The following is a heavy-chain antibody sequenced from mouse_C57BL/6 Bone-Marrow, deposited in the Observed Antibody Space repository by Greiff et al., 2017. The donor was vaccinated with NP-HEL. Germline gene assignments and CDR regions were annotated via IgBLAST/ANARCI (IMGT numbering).Heavy chain of an antibody. D-gene: IGHD2-5*01. CDR3: TTYYSNYDYFDV. CDR1: GFNITDDY. V-gene: IGHV14-4*01. J-gene: IGHJ1*01. CDR2: IDPENGDT. Sequence: VQLLQSGAELVRPGASVKLSCTASGFNITDDYMHWVKQRPEQGLEWIGWIDPENGDTEYASKFQGKAIITADTSSNTAYLQLSSLTSEDTAVYYWTTYYSNYDYFDVWGSGTAVTVSA.